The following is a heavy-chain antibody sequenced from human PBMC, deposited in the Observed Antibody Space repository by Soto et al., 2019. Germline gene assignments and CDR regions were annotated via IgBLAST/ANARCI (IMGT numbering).Heavy chain of an antibody. CDR2: IYYSGST. V-gene: IGHV4-31*03. J-gene: IGHJ5*02. Sequence: TSETLSLTCTVSGGSISSGGYYWSWIRQHPGKGLEWIGYIYYSGSTYYNPSLKSRVTISVDTSKNQFSLKLSSVTAADTAVYYCARRKSTVTTWNNWFDPWGQGTLVTVSS. CDR1: GGSISSGGYY. D-gene: IGHD4-4*01. CDR3: ARRKSTVTTWNNWFDP.